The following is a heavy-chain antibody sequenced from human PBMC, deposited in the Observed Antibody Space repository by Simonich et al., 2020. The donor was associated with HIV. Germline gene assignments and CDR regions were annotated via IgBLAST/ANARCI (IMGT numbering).Heavy chain of an antibody. Sequence: QITLQESGPTLVTPTQTLTLTCTFSGFSLSTRGVGVGWIRQPPGKALEWLALIYWNDDKRYSPSLKSRLTITKDTSKNQVVLTMTNMDPVDTATYYCARGGNWFDYWGQGTLVTVSS. CDR2: IYWNDDK. CDR3: ARGGNWFDY. CDR1: GFSLSTRGVG. D-gene: IGHD1-1*01. V-gene: IGHV2-5*01. J-gene: IGHJ4*02.